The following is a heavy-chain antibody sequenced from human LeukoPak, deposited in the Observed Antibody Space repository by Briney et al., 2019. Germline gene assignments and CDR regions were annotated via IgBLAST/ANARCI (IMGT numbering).Heavy chain of an antibody. J-gene: IGHJ3*02. CDR1: GFTFSSCA. CDR3: ARDRGDAFDI. CDR2: ISYDGSNK. Sequence: GGSLRLSCAASGFTFSSCAMHWVRQAPGKGLEWVAVISYDGSNKYYADSVKGRFTISRDNSKNTLYLQMNSLRAEDTAVYYCARDRGDAFDIWGQGTMVTVSS. V-gene: IGHV3-30-3*01.